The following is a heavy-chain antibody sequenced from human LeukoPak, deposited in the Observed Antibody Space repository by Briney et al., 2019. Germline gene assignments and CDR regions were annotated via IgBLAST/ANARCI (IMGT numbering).Heavy chain of an antibody. CDR2: ISSSSSYI. D-gene: IGHD6-13*01. V-gene: IGHV3-21*01. J-gene: IGHJ4*02. Sequence: GGSLRLSCTASGFTVSSNYMSWVRQAPGKGLEWVSSISSSSSYIYYADSVKGRFTISRDNAKNSLYLQMNSLRAEDTAVYYCARARIAAAGTGGVLDYWGQGTLVTVSS. CDR3: ARARIAAAGTGGVLDY. CDR1: GFTVSSNY.